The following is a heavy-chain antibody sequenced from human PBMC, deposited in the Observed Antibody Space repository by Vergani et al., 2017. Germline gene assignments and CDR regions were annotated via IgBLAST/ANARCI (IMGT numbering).Heavy chain of an antibody. CDR1: GYSFTSYW. CDR2: IYPGDSDT. V-gene: IGHV5-51*01. D-gene: IGHD2-2*01. CDR3: AGQWGYCGGTSCYPGRGWFDP. J-gene: IGHJ5*02. Sequence: EAQLVQSGAEVKKPGESLKISCKGSGYSFTSYWIGWVRQMPGKGLEWMGIIYPGDSDTRYSPSFQGQVTISADKSISTAYLQWSSLKASDTAMYYCAGQWGYCGGTSCYPGRGWFDPWGQGTLVTVS.